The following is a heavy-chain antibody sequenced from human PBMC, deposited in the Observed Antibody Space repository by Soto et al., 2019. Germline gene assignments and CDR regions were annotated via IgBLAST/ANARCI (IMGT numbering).Heavy chain of an antibody. Sequence: QVQLVQSGAEVKKPGASVKVSCKASGYTFTSYDINWVRQATGQGLEWMGWMNPNSGNTGYAQKFQGRVTMTRNTTISTAYMELSSLRSEDTAVYDCTIWYYYGSGSYYRFDYGGQGTLVTVSS. J-gene: IGHJ4*02. D-gene: IGHD3-10*01. CDR2: MNPNSGNT. CDR1: GYTFTSYD. V-gene: IGHV1-8*01. CDR3: TIWYYYGSGSYYRFDY.